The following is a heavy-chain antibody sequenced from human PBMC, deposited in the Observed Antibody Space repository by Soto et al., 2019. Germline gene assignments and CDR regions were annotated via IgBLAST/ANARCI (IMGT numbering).Heavy chain of an antibody. D-gene: IGHD2-21*02. J-gene: IGHJ5*02. Sequence: PSETLSLTCTVSGDSLSNGSYYWGWVRQPPGKGLEWIATFSYSGKVYSKPSLKSRVAISVDSLKNQFSLNLKSVTDADTAVYYCERNVPYCTTSDCYYLEILFDPWGRGTLVTVSS. CDR1: GDSLSNGSYY. V-gene: IGHV4-39*01. CDR3: ERNVPYCTTSDCYYLEILFDP. CDR2: FSYSGKV.